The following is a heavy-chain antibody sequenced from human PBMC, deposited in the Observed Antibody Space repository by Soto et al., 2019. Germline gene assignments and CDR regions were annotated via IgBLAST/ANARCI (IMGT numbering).Heavy chain of an antibody. CDR2: IYYSGST. D-gene: IGHD3-9*01. J-gene: IGHJ4*02. CDR3: ARGGVFDWLLYPEALDY. Sequence: QVQLQESGPGLVKPSQTLSLTCTVSGGSISSGGYYWSWIRQHSGKGLEWIGYIYYSGSTYYNPSLNSRFTISVDTSKNQFSLKLSSVTAADTAVYYCARGGVFDWLLYPEALDYWGQGTLVTVSS. CDR1: GGSISSGGYY. V-gene: IGHV4-31*03.